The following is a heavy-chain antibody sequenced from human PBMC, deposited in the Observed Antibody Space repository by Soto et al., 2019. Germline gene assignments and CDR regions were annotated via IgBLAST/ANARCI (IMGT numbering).Heavy chain of an antibody. CDR2: ISSSGSTI. J-gene: IGHJ5*02. V-gene: IGHV3-48*03. CDR3: AREGGGSYFWFDP. CDR1: GFTFSSYE. D-gene: IGHD1-26*01. Sequence: PGGSLRLSCAASGFTFSSYEMNWVRQAPGKGLEWVSYISSSGSTIYYADSVKGRFTISRDNAKNSLYLQMNSLRAEDTAVYYCAREGGGSYFWFDPWGQGTLVTVSS.